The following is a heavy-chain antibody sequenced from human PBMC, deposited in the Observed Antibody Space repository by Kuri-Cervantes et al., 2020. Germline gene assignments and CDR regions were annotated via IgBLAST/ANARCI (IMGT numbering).Heavy chain of an antibody. CDR1: GGSISSSTYY. CDR3: ARDQRYYGSGSDAFDI. V-gene: IGHV4-39*07. Sequence: SETLSLTCTVSGGSISSSTYYWGWIRQPPGKGLEWIGSIYYSGSTYYNPSLKSRVTMSVDTSRNQFSLKLSSVTAADTAVYYCARDQRYYGSGSDAFDIWGQGTMVTVSS. CDR2: IYYSGST. D-gene: IGHD3-10*01. J-gene: IGHJ3*02.